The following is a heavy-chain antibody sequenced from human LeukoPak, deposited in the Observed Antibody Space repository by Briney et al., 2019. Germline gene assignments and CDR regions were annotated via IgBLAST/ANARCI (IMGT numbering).Heavy chain of an antibody. V-gene: IGHV1-2*02. Sequence: ASVKVSCKASGYTFTGYYMHWVRQAPGQGLEWMGWINPNSGGTNYAQKFQGRVTMTRDTSISTAYMELSRLRSDDTAVYYCARAVLLWFGESAPDYWGQGTLVTVSS. CDR1: GYTFTGYY. CDR3: ARAVLLWFGESAPDY. J-gene: IGHJ4*02. CDR2: INPNSGGT. D-gene: IGHD3-10*01.